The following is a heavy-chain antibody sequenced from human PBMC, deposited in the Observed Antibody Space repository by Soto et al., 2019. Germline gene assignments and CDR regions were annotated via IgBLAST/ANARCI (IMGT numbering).Heavy chain of an antibody. CDR3: ASSIVGATLDYYGMDV. J-gene: IGHJ6*02. Sequence: GGSLRLSCAASGFTFISYEMNCCRHSAWKGLEWVSYISSSGSTIYYADSVKGRFTISRDNAKNSLYLQMNSLRAEDTAVYYCASSIVGATLDYYGMDVWGQGTTVTVSS. D-gene: IGHD1-26*01. V-gene: IGHV3-48*03. CDR2: ISSSGSTI. CDR1: GFTFISYE.